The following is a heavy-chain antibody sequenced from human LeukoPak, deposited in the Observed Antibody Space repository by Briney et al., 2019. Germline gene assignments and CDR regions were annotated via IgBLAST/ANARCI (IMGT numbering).Heavy chain of an antibody. CDR3: ARPNYYGSGSYWFDY. V-gene: IGHV1-2*02. J-gene: IGHJ4*02. CDR1: GYTFTSYY. CDR2: INPNSGGT. D-gene: IGHD3-10*01. Sequence: AAVQVSCKASGYTFTSYYMHWVRQAPGQGLEWMGWINPNSGGTNYAQKFQGRVTMTMDTSISTAYTELSRLRSDDTAVYYCARPNYYGSGSYWFDYWGQGTLVTVSS.